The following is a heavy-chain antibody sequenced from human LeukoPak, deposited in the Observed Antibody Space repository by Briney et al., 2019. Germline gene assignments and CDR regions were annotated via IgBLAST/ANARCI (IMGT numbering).Heavy chain of an antibody. J-gene: IGHJ4*02. V-gene: IGHV3-23*01. CDR2: ISGSGGST. CDR1: GFTFSDYY. D-gene: IGHD1-7*01. Sequence: GGSLRLSCAASGFTFSDYYMSWIRQAPGKGLEWVSAISGSGGSTYYADSVKGRFTISRDNSKNTLYLQMNSLRAEDTAVYYCAKAGTTLPHLDYWGQGTLVTVSS. CDR3: AKAGTTLPHLDY.